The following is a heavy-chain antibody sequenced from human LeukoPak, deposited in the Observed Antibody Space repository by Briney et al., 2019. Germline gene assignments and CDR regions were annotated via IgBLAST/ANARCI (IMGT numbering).Heavy chain of an antibody. D-gene: IGHD3-16*01. Sequence: GASVKVSCKASGYTFTGYYMHWVRQAPGQGLEWMGWINPNSGGTNYAQKFQGRVTMTRDTSISTAYMELSRLRSDDTTVYYCARVANFGITFGELPFDPWGQGTLVTVSS. V-gene: IGHV1-2*02. CDR2: INPNSGGT. J-gene: IGHJ5*02. CDR1: GYTFTGYY. CDR3: ARVANFGITFGELPFDP.